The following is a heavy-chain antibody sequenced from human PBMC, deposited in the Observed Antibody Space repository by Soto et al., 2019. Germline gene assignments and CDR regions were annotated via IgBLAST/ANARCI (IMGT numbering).Heavy chain of an antibody. D-gene: IGHD4-17*01. J-gene: IGHJ5*02. V-gene: IGHV2-5*02. CDR3: AHSSYGDKRFDT. CDR2: LYWDDDK. Sequence: QIPLKESGPTLVKPTQTLTLTCTVSGLSLSTSGVGVGWIRQPPGKALEWLALLYWDDDKRYNPSLKIRLTTIKDNSKNQAVLTMTNMDHVDTATYNCAHSSYGDKRFDTWGQGPLVTVSS. CDR1: GLSLSTSGVG.